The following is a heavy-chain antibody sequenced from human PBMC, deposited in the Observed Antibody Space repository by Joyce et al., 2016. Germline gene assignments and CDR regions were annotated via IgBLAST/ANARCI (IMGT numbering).Heavy chain of an antibody. CDR1: GYSISTNYW. D-gene: IGHD3-16*01. V-gene: IGHV4-28*01. Sequence: QVQLQESGPGLVKPSDTLSLTCSVSGYSISTNYWWGWIRQPPGKGLEWIGYIYYSGSTYFNPSLESRVTMSVDTSKKQFALKLGSVAAVDTGVYYCARMGGGPFDYWGQGTLVTVSS. CDR2: IYYSGST. CDR3: ARMGGGPFDY. J-gene: IGHJ4*02.